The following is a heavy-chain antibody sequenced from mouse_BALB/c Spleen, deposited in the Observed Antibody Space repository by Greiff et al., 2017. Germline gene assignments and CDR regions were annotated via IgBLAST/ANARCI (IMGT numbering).Heavy chain of an antibody. D-gene: IGHD2-1*01. CDR2: INPSNGRT. CDR3: ARSGAYGNYGFYFDY. V-gene: IGHV1S81*02. CDR1: GYTFTSYW. Sequence: QVQLQQPGAELVKPGASVKLSCKASGYTFTSYWMHWVKQRPGQGLEWIGEINPSNGRTNYNEKFKSKATLTVDKSSNTAYMQLSSLTSEDSAVYYCARSGAYGNYGFYFDYWGQGTTLTVSS. J-gene: IGHJ2*01.